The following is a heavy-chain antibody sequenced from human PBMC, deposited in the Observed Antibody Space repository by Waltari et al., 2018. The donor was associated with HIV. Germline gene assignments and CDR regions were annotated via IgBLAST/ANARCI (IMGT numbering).Heavy chain of an antibody. J-gene: IGHJ5*02. D-gene: IGHD2-21*02. CDR3: AKDYFVVVAAAGPFDP. V-gene: IGHV3-30*18. CDR2: ILYDVSNK. CDR1: GFSFSSYG. Sequence: QVKLVASGGGVVQPGRSLRLSCAASGFSFSSYGMHWVRQAPGKGLEGVEVILYDVSNKYYADSVKGRFTISRDNSKNTLYLQMNSLRAEDTVVYYCAKDYFVVVAAAGPFDPWGQGTLVTVSS.